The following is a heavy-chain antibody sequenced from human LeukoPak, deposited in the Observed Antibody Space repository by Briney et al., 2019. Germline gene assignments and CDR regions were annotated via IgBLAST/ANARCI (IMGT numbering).Heavy chain of an antibody. Sequence: SETLSLTCAVYSGSFSDYYWSWLRQPPGKGLEWIGEINHSGTTNYFPSLKSRATISMDTSKNQFSLKLRSVTAADTAIYYCARMVRGVQSHLSWFDSWGRGTLVTASS. D-gene: IGHD3-10*01. CDR3: ARMVRGVQSHLSWFDS. CDR1: SGSFSDYY. CDR2: INHSGTT. J-gene: IGHJ5*01. V-gene: IGHV4-34*01.